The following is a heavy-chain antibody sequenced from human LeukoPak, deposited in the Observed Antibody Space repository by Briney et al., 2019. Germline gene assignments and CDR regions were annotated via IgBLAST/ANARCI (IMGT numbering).Heavy chain of an antibody. Sequence: PGGSLRLSCAASGFTFSSYWMHWVRQAPGKGPVWVPRIKTDGSITTYADSVKGRFTISRDNAKNTLYLQMNSLRAEDTAVYYCASPYCSGGSCYLEAFDSWGQGTLVTVSS. CDR2: IKTDGSIT. CDR3: ASPYCSGGSCYLEAFDS. V-gene: IGHV3-74*01. D-gene: IGHD2-15*01. J-gene: IGHJ4*02. CDR1: GFTFSSYW.